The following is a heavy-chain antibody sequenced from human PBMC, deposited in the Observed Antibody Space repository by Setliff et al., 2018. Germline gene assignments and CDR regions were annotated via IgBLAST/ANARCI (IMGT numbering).Heavy chain of an antibody. Sequence: GSGPTLVNPTQTLSLTCTVSGFSLNTDGVGVGWIRQPPGKALEWLALIYWNDDERYSTSLKSRLTISKDTSKSQVVLTMTNMDPVDTATYYCARAYYDSSGYYPLVYWGQGTLVTVSS. J-gene: IGHJ4*02. D-gene: IGHD3-22*01. V-gene: IGHV2-5*01. CDR3: ARAYYDSSGYYPLVY. CDR1: GFSLNTDGVG. CDR2: IYWNDDE.